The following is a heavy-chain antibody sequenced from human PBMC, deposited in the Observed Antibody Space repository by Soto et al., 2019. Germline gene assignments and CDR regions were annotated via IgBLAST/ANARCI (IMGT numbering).Heavy chain of an antibody. V-gene: IGHV3-33*01. CDR1: GFTFSSYG. J-gene: IGHJ6*02. CDR3: ARAGWQLQPAIYYYYGMDV. Sequence: PGGSLRLSCAASGFTFSSYGMHWVRQAPGKGLEWVAVIWYDGSNKYYADSVKGRFTISRDNSKNTLYLQMNSLRAEDTAVYYCARAGWQLQPAIYYYYGMDVWGQGTTVTVPS. D-gene: IGHD2-15*01. CDR2: IWYDGSNK.